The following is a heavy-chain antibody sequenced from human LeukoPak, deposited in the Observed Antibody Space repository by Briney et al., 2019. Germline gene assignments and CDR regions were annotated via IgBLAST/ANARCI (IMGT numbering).Heavy chain of an antibody. CDR3: ARDNAADASCDY. D-gene: IGHD6-13*01. J-gene: IGHJ4*02. V-gene: IGHV1-69*13. CDR2: IIPIFGTA. CDR1: GGPFSSYA. Sequence: SVKVSCKASGGPFSSYAISWVRQAPGQGLEWMGGIIPIFGTANYAQKFQGRVTITADESTSTAYMELSSLRSEDTAVYYCARDNAADASCDYWGQATLVTVSS.